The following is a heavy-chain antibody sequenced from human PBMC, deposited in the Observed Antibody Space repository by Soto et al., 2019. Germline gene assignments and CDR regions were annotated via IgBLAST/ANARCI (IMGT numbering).Heavy chain of an antibody. J-gene: IGHJ4*02. CDR3: VREPFYCSGGSCYSGEGEY. D-gene: IGHD2-15*01. CDR1: GFTFSSYW. CDR2: INSDGSTT. Sequence: EVQLVESGGGLVQPGGSLRLSCAASGFTFSSYWMHWVRQAPGKGLVWVSRINSDGSTTSYADSVKGRFTISRDNAKNTLYLQMNSLRAEDTAVYYCVREPFYCSGGSCYSGEGEYWGQGTLVTVSS. V-gene: IGHV3-74*01.